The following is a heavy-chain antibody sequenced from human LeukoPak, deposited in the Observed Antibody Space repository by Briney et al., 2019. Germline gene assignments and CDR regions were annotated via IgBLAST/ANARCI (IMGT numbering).Heavy chain of an antibody. D-gene: IGHD2-2*02. V-gene: IGHV1-69*13. CDR1: GDTFSSHA. Sequence: PRASVKVSCKASGDTFSSHAISWVRQAPGQGLEWMGGIIPIFGTANYAQKFQGRVTITADESTSTAYMELSSLRSEDTAVYYCARGYCSSTSCYTIRQPFDYWGQGTLVTVSS. J-gene: IGHJ4*02. CDR2: IIPIFGTA. CDR3: ARGYCSSTSCYTIRQPFDY.